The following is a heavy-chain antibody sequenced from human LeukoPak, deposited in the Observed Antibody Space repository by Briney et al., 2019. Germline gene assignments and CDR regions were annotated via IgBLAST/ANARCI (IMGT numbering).Heavy chain of an antibody. Sequence: GGSLKLSCAASGFKFSSYNMIWVRQAPGKGLEWVSSITSSSSYIYYADSVKGRFTISRDNAKNSLYLQMNSLRAEDTAVYYCAELGITMIGGVWGKGTTVTISS. CDR1: GFKFSSYN. CDR3: AELGITMIGGV. CDR2: ITSSSSYI. V-gene: IGHV3-21*01. D-gene: IGHD3-10*02. J-gene: IGHJ6*04.